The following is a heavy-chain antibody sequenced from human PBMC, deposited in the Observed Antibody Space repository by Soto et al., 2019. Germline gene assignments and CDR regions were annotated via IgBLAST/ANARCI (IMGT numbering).Heavy chain of an antibody. V-gene: IGHV1-2*02. CDR3: AREEV. J-gene: IGHJ6*02. CDR1: GYTFTGDF. CDR2: IDPDSGGT. Sequence: ASVKVSCKASGYTFTGDFLQWVRQAPGQGLEWMGWIDPDSGGTDYAQKFQGRVTMTRDTSISTAYMELSRLRVDDTAVYYCAREEVWGQGNTVTVS.